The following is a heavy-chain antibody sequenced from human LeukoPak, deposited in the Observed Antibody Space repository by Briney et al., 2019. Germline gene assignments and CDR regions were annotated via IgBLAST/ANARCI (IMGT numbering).Heavy chain of an antibody. Sequence: PSETLSLTCSVSSGPFTGYYWAWIRHVPGKGLEWIGEITHSGNTNYNPSFKSRVTLVVDMSKSQISLSLNSVTAADTAVYFCARRPAPTGLRGYFQYWGQGSMVTVSS. CDR3: ARRPAPTGLRGYFQY. CDR1: SGPFTGYY. CDR2: ITHSGNT. V-gene: IGHV4-34*01. J-gene: IGHJ1*01. D-gene: IGHD3-3*01.